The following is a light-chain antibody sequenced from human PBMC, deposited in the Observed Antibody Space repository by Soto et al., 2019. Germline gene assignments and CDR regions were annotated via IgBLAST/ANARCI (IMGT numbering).Light chain of an antibody. CDR3: CSYAGSRTLI. CDR1: SSDVGGYDY. J-gene: IGLJ2*01. Sequence: QSALTQPRSVSGSPGQSVTISCAGTSSDVGGYDYVSWYQQHPDKVPKILIFDVTKRPSGVPARFTGSKSGNTASLTISGLQADDEADYYCCSYAGSRTLIFGGGTKLTVL. CDR2: DVT. V-gene: IGLV2-11*01.